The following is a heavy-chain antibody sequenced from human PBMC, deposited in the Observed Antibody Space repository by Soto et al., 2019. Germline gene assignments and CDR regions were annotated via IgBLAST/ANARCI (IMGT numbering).Heavy chain of an antibody. Sequence: GESLKISCAASGFTFSSYAMHWVRQAPGKGLEWVAVISYDGSNKYYADNVKGRFTISRDNSKNTLYLKMNSLRAEDTAVYYCAKDGSHNFDYWGQGTLVTVSS. D-gene: IGHD1-26*01. CDR1: GFTFSSYA. J-gene: IGHJ4*02. CDR3: AKDGSHNFDY. CDR2: ISYDGSNK. V-gene: IGHV3-30-3*01.